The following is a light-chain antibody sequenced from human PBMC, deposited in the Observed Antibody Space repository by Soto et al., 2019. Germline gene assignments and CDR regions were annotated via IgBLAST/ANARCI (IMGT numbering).Light chain of an antibody. CDR2: GTS. CDR3: QHYRSSPPDT. V-gene: IGKV3-20*01. J-gene: IGKJ2*01. CDR1: QSVGSS. Sequence: EIVLTQSPGTLSLSLGERATLSCRASQSVGSSVAWYQQKPGQAPRLVIFGTSSRAAGIPDRFSASGSGTDFALTISRLETEDFAVYYCQHYRSSPPDTFGQGTKLEIK.